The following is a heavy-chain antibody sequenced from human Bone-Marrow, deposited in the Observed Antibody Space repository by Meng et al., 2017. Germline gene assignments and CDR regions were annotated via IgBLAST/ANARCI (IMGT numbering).Heavy chain of an antibody. CDR1: GFTVSDDR. J-gene: IGHJ4*02. V-gene: IGHV3-15*01. CDR2: IKSKTDGGTT. CDR3: ATGAAAADH. D-gene: IGHD6-13*01. Sequence: EGELVESGGGLVKTGGFLRLSCEAVGFTVSDDRMSWVRQAPGKGLEWVGRIKSKTDGGTTDYAATVKGRFNISRDDSKNTLYLQMNSLITEDTAVYFCATGAAAADHWGQGTLVTVS.